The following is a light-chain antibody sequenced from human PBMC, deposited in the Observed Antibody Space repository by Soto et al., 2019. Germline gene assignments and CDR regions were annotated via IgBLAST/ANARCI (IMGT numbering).Light chain of an antibody. CDR2: GAS. J-gene: IGKJ5*01. CDR3: QQYNNWPPIT. Sequence: EVVMTQSPDTLSVSPGETVTLSCRAGQSVRSKLAWYQQNPGQAPRLFIYGASTRATGIPARFSGIGSGTEFTLTISSLQAEDFAIYYCQQYNNWPPITFGQGTRLEIK. V-gene: IGKV3-15*01. CDR1: QSVRSK.